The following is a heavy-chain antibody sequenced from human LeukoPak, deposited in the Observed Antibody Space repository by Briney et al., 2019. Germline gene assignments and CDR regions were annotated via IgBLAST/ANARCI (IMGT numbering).Heavy chain of an antibody. CDR3: ARVSPYYYDSSGYYFARWFDP. Sequence: ASVKVSCKASGYTFTRYGISWVRQAPGQRLEWLGWISAYNGNTNYAQKLQGRDTMTTDTSTSTAYMELRSLRSDDTAVYYCARVSPYYYDSSGYYFARWFDPWGQGTLVTVSS. CDR1: GYTFTRYG. CDR2: ISAYNGNT. J-gene: IGHJ5*02. D-gene: IGHD3-22*01. V-gene: IGHV1-18*01.